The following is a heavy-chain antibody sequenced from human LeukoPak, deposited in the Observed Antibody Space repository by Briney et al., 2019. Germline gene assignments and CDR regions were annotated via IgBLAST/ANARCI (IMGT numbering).Heavy chain of an antibody. V-gene: IGHV4-59*04. D-gene: IGHD2-15*01. CDR3: ARHSDGGYCSGASCYENWFDP. Sequence: PSETLSLTCTVSGGSISSYYWSWIRQPPGKGLDGIGAIYYRGGTYYNPSLKSRLTISVDTSKNQFSLKLSSVTAADTAVYYSARHSDGGYCSGASCYENWFDPWGQGTLVTVSS. J-gene: IGHJ5*02. CDR2: IYYRGGT. CDR1: GGSISSYY.